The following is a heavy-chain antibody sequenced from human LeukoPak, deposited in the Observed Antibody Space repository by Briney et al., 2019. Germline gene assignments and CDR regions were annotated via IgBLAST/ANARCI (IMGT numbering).Heavy chain of an antibody. J-gene: IGHJ4*02. CDR3: ARALGSGWYGGIDY. CDR2: IYYSGST. CDR1: GGSISSGDYY. D-gene: IGHD6-19*01. V-gene: IGHV4-61*08. Sequence: PSETLSLTCTVSGGSISSGDYYWSWIRQPPGKGLEWIGYIYYSGSTNYNPSLKSRVTISVDTSKNQFSLKLSSVTAADTAVYYCARALGSGWYGGIDYWGQGTLVTVSS.